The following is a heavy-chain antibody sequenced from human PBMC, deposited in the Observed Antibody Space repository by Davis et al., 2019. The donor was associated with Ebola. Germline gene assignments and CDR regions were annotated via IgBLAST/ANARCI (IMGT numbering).Heavy chain of an antibody. Sequence: GESLKISCAASGFTFSGSAMHWVRQASGKGLEWVGRIRSKANSYATAYAASVKGRFTISRDDSKNTAYLQMNSLKTEDTAVYYCAREGVRSSALLVWPYYFDYWGQGTLVTVSS. J-gene: IGHJ4*02. V-gene: IGHV3-73*01. CDR1: GFTFSGSA. CDR3: AREGVRSSALLVWPYYFDY. CDR2: IRSKANSYAT. D-gene: IGHD3-16*01.